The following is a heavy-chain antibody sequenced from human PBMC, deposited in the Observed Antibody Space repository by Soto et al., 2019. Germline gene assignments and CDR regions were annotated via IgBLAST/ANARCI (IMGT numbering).Heavy chain of an antibody. D-gene: IGHD1-7*01. CDR1: GGSISSGGYY. V-gene: IGHV4-31*03. J-gene: IGHJ6*02. Sequence: SETLSLTCTVSGGSISSGGYYWSWIRQHPGKGLEWIGYIYYSGSTYYNPSLKSRVTISVDTSKNQFSLKLSSVTAADTAVYYCARVSVGITGTTGYYYYGMDVWGQGTTVPVSS. CDR2: IYYSGST. CDR3: ARVSVGITGTTGYYYYGMDV.